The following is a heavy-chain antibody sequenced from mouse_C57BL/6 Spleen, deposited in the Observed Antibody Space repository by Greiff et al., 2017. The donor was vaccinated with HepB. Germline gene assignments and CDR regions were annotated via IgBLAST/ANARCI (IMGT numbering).Heavy chain of an antibody. CDR2: INPNNGGT. CDR3: AKSPTAGNFDV. J-gene: IGHJ1*03. Sequence: EVQLQQSGPELVKPGASVKISCKASGYTFTDYYMNWVKQSHGKSLEWIGDINPNNGGTSYNQKFKGKATLTVDKSSSTAYMELRSLTSEDSAVYYCAKSPTAGNFDVWGTGTTVTVSS. V-gene: IGHV1-26*01. D-gene: IGHD1-2*01. CDR1: GYTFTDYY.